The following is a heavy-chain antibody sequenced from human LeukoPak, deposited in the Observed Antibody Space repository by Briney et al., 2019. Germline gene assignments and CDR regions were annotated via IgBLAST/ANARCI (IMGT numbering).Heavy chain of an antibody. CDR3: ARRSPWFFAL. CDR2: ISYSGGDS. CDR1: GFTFTSYA. V-gene: IGHV3-23*01. Sequence: PGGSLRLSCVASGFTFTSYAMCWVRQAPGQGLEWVSCISYSGGDSYNAGSVKGRFIISRDNSKKTLYLHMNRLRADDTAVYYCARRSPWFFALWGRGTLVTVSS. J-gene: IGHJ2*01.